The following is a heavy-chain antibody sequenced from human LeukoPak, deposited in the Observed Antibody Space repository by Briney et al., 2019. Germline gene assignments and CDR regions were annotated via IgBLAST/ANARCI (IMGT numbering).Heavy chain of an antibody. D-gene: IGHD3-3*01. Sequence: GGTLRLSCAASGFTFSSYGMSWVCQAPGKGLEWVSSISSSSSYIYYADSVKGRFTISRDNAKNSLYLQMNSLRAKDTAVYYCARAGITIFGVATADYWGQGTLVTVSS. CDR2: ISSSSSYI. J-gene: IGHJ4*02. V-gene: IGHV3-21*01. CDR3: ARAGITIFGVATADY. CDR1: GFTFSSYG.